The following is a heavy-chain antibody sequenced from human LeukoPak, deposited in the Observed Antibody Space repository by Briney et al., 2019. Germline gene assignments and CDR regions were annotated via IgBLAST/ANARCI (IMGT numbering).Heavy chain of an antibody. J-gene: IGHJ6*02. Sequence: GGSLGLSCAASGFIFGRDSMNWVRQAPGKGLEWVSLIYSNGFTYYADSVQGRFTVSRDNSENTQYLQMNSLRAEDTAVYYCAREVSGLGSAGYYYYGMDVWGQGTTVTVSS. CDR1: GFIFGRDS. V-gene: IGHV3-66*01. CDR2: IYSNGFT. CDR3: AREVSGLGSAGYYYYGMDV. D-gene: IGHD5-12*01.